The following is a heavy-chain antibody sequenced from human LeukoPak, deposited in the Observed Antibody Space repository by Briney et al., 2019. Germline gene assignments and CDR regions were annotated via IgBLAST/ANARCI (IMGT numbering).Heavy chain of an antibody. CDR1: GTSMTGYF. CDR3: ARDAKIDYGDDFDD. CDR2: VHYGGET. V-gene: IGHV4-59*01. D-gene: IGHD4-17*01. J-gene: IGHJ4*02. Sequence: SETLSLTCTVSGTSMTGYFWNWIRQSPGKGLEWIGYVHYGGETSYNPSLKSRVFVTLDMSNNQFSLKLRSVTAADTAIYYCARDAKIDYGDDFDDWGQGTLVTVSS.